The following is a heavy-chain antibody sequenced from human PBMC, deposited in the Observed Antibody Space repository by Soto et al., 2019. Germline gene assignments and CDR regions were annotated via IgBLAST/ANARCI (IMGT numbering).Heavy chain of an antibody. CDR2: IYPGDSDT. V-gene: IGHV5-51*01. D-gene: IGHD6-13*01. Sequence: GESLKISCKGSGYSFTSYWIGWVRQMPGKGLEWMGIIYPGDSDTRYSPSSQGQVTISADKSISTAYLQWSSLKASDTAMYYCARHGVAAAGTTNWFDPWGQGTLVTVSS. CDR1: GYSFTSYW. CDR3: ARHGVAAAGTTNWFDP. J-gene: IGHJ5*02.